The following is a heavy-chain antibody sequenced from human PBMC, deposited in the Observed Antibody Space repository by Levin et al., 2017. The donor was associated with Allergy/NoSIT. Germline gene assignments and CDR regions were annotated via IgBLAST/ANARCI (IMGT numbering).Heavy chain of an antibody. CDR2: MNPNSGNT. D-gene: IGHD1-14*01. J-gene: IGHJ4*02. Sequence: ASVKVSCKASGYTFTNYDINWVRQAPGQGLEWVGWMNPNSGNTGYAQKFQGRITMTRDTSINTAYMELNSLTSDDTAVYYCAKVREGNAGTKPGDYWGQGTLVTVSS. CDR1: GYTFTNYD. CDR3: AKVREGNAGTKPGDY. V-gene: IGHV1-8*01.